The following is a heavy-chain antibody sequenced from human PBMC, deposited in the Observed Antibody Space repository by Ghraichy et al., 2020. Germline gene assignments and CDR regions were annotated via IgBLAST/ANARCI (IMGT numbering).Heavy chain of an antibody. CDR1: GLTFRCYS. J-gene: IGHJ6*03. CDR2: IDSSSTYI. D-gene: IGHD6-19*01. CDR3: ARDTRAVSGAGGYYYYMVV. Sequence: GGSLRLSCAASGLTFRCYSMNWVRQAPGKGLEWVSAIDSSSTYIYYADSVKGRFTISRDNAKNSLYLQMNRLRAEDTAVYYCARDTRAVSGAGGYYYYMVVWGRGTTLTVSS. V-gene: IGHV3-21*01.